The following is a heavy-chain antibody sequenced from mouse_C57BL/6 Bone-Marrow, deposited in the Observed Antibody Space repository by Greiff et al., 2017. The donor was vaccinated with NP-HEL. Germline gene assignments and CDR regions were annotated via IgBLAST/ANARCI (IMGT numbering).Heavy chain of an antibody. Sequence: QVQLQQPGAELVKPGASVKMSCKASGYTFTSYWITWVKQRPGQGLAWIGDIYPGSGSTNYYEKFKNRATLTVDTSSSTAYMQLSSLTSEDSAVYYGARDGDSSGYVDYWGQGTTLTVSS. CDR1: GYTFTSYW. V-gene: IGHV1-55*01. J-gene: IGHJ2*01. D-gene: IGHD3-2*02. CDR2: IYPGSGST. CDR3: ARDGDSSGYVDY.